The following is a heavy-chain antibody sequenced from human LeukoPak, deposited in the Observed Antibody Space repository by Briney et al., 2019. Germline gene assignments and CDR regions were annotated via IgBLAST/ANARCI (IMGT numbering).Heavy chain of an antibody. Sequence: GESLKISCKGSGYSFTSYWIGWVRPMPGKGLEWMGIIYPGDSDTRYGPSFQGQVTISADKSISTAYLQWSSLKASDTAMYYCARLYYGSGRDKNWFDPWGQGTLVTVSS. CDR3: ARLYYGSGRDKNWFDP. CDR1: GYSFTSYW. D-gene: IGHD3-10*01. V-gene: IGHV5-51*01. J-gene: IGHJ5*02. CDR2: IYPGDSDT.